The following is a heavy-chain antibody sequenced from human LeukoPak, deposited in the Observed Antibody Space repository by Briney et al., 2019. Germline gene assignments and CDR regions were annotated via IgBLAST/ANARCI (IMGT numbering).Heavy chain of an antibody. D-gene: IGHD1-26*01. J-gene: IGHJ4*02. CDR2: IYSGGST. CDR3: AKDHVVGATGGVY. CDR1: GFTVSSNY. V-gene: IGHV3-53*01. Sequence: GGSLRLSCAASGFTVSSNYMSWVRQAPGKGLEWVSVIYSGGSTYYADSVKGRFTISRDNSKNTLYLQMNSLRAEDTAVYYCAKDHVVGATGGVYWGQGTLVTVSS.